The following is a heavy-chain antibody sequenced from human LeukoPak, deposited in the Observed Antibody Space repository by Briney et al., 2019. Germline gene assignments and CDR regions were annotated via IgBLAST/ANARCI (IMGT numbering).Heavy chain of an antibody. CDR2: IIPILGIA. CDR3: ARDRITMVRGQKVFDY. D-gene: IGHD3-10*01. CDR1: GGAFSSYA. Sequence: ASVKVSCKASGGAFSSYAISWVRQAPGQGLEWMGRIIPILGIANYAQKFQGRVTTTADKSTSTAYMELSSLRSEDTAVYYCARDRITMVRGQKVFDYWGQGTLVTVSS. V-gene: IGHV1-69*04. J-gene: IGHJ4*02.